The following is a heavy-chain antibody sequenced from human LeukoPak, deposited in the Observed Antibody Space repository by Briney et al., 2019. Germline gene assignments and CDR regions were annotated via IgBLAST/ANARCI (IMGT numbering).Heavy chain of an antibody. J-gene: IGHJ1*01. CDR3: AKEEGYYYDSGGYYVEYFQH. CDR1: GFTFSSSA. V-gene: IGHV3-23*01. D-gene: IGHD3-22*01. CDR2: ITDSGDGT. Sequence: GGSLRLSCAASGFTFSSSAMSWVRQAPGRGLEWVSSITDSGDGTYYADSVKGRFTISRDDSKNTLYLQMNSLRAEDTAVYYCAKEEGYYYDSGGYYVEYFQHWGQGTLVTVSS.